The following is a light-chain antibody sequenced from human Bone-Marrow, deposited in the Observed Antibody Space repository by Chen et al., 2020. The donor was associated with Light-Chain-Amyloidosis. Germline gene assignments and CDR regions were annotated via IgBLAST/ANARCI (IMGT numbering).Light chain of an antibody. CDR2: DVS. V-gene: IGLV2-14*03. J-gene: IGLJ1*01. Sequence: QSALTQPASVSGSPGQSITISCTGTSSDVGGYNFVSWYQHNPGKAPKLTIYDVSNRPSGVSNRFSGSKSGNTASLTISGLQAEDEADYYCSSYTSSDTYVFGLGTRVSVL. CDR3: SSYTSSDTYV. CDR1: SSDVGGYNF.